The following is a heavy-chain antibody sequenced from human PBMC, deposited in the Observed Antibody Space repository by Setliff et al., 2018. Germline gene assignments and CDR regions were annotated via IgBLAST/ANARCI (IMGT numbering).Heavy chain of an antibody. V-gene: IGHV4-34*01. Sequence: SDTLSLTCAVYGGSFSGYYWSWIRQPPGKGLEWIGEINHSGSTNYNPSLKSRVTISVDTSKNQFSLKLSSVTAADTAVYYCARRYNFWSGYFDYWGQGTLVTVSS. CDR3: ARRYNFWSGYFDY. D-gene: IGHD3-3*01. CDR1: GGSFSGYY. CDR2: INHSGST. J-gene: IGHJ4*02.